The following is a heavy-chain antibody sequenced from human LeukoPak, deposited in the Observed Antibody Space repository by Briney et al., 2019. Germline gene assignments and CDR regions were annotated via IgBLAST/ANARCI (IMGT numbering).Heavy chain of an antibody. J-gene: IGHJ4*02. CDR2: INPNSGGT. Sequence: ASVKVSCKASGYTFTGYYMHWVRQAPGQGLEWMGWINPNSGGTNYAQKFQGRVTMTRDTSISTAYMELSRLRSDDTAVYYCARAVTDTAMGYIDYWGQGTLVTVSS. V-gene: IGHV1-2*02. CDR1: GYTFTGYY. CDR3: ARAVTDTAMGYIDY. D-gene: IGHD5-18*01.